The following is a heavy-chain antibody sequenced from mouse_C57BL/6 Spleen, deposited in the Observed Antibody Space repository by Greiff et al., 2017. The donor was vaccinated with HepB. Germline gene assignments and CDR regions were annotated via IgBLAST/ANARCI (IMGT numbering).Heavy chain of an antibody. D-gene: IGHD1-2*01. Sequence: VKLVESGPGLVAPSQSLSITCTVSGFSLTSYAISWVRQPPGKGLELLGVIWTGGGTNYNSALKSRLSISKDNSKSQVFLKMNSLQTDDTARYYCARGIELRRHWYFDVWGTGTTVTVSS. CDR3: ARGIELRRHWYFDV. CDR2: IWTGGGT. CDR1: GFSLTSYA. V-gene: IGHV2-9-1*01. J-gene: IGHJ1*03.